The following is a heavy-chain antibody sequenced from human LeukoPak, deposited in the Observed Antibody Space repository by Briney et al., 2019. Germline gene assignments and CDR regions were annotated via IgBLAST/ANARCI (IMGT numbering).Heavy chain of an antibody. J-gene: IGHJ5*02. CDR2: ISAYNGNT. CDR1: GYTFTSYG. CDR3: ARLRSSLNWFDP. D-gene: IGHD6-13*01. V-gene: IGHV1-18*04. Sequence: ASVKVSCKASGYTFTSYGISWVRQAPGQGLEWMGWISAYNGNTNYAQKLQGRVTMTTDTSTSTAYMELRSLRSDDTAVYYCARLRSSLNWFDPWAREPWSPSPQ.